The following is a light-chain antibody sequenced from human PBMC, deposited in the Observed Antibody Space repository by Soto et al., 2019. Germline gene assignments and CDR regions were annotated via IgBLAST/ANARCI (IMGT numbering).Light chain of an antibody. CDR1: QSVSSN. V-gene: IGKV3-15*01. J-gene: IGKJ1*01. CDR2: GAS. CDR3: QQYNTWPPWT. Sequence: EIVLTQSPATLSVSPGERVTLSCRASQSVSSNLAWYQQKPGQAPRLLIYGASTRATGIPARISGSGSGTEFTLTISSLQSEDFAVYYCQQYNTWPPWTFGQGTKVEIK.